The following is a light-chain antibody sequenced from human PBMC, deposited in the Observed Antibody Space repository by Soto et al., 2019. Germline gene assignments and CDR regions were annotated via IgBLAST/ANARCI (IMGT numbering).Light chain of an antibody. J-gene: IGKJ1*01. CDR1: QSINSW. CDR2: KAS. Sequence: DIQMTQSPSTLSASIGDRVTITCRASQSINSWLAWYQKKPGKAPNLLIYKASTLETGVPSRFSGSGSGTKFTLTIASLQPDDFATYYCQQYETFSGTFGPGTKVDIK. V-gene: IGKV1-5*03. CDR3: QQYETFSGT.